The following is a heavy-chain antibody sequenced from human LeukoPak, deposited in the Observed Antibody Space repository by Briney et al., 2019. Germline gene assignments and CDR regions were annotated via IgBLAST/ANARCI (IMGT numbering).Heavy chain of an antibody. CDR2: IYYSGST. V-gene: IGHV4-31*03. CDR1: GGSISSGGYY. CDR3: ARAGYDFWSGPRGYFDY. D-gene: IGHD3-3*01. Sequence: SQTLSLTCTVSGGSISSGGYYWSWIRQHPGKGLEWIGYIYYSGSTYYNPSLKSRVTISVDRSKNQFSLKLSSVTAADTAVYYCARAGYDFWSGPRGYFDYWGQGTLVTVSS. J-gene: IGHJ4*02.